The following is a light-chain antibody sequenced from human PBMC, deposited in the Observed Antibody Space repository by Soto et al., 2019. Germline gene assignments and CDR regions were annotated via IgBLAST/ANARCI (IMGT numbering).Light chain of an antibody. V-gene: IGKV3-20*01. J-gene: IGKJ3*01. CDR3: QQYGSSFT. Sequence: EIVLAQSPATLSLSPGERATLSCRASQSVSSYLAWYQQKPGQAPRLFIYDASTRPTGIPARFSASGSGTEFTLTISRLEPEDFAVYYCQQYGSSFTFGPGTKVDIK. CDR2: DAS. CDR1: QSVSSY.